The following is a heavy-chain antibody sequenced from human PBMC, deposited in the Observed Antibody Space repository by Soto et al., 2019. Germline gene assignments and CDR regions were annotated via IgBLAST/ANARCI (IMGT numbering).Heavy chain of an antibody. J-gene: IGHJ4*02. CDR1: GITFSNYA. D-gene: IGHD6-13*01. CDR3: AKHAAAAAPDY. Sequence: PGGSLRLSCAASGITFSNYALSWVRQAPGKGLEWVSGISASATGTYYADSVKGRFTISRDNSKNTLYLQMNSLRAEDTAVYYCAKHAAAAAPDYGGQGTLVTVSS. CDR2: ISASATGT. V-gene: IGHV3-23*01.